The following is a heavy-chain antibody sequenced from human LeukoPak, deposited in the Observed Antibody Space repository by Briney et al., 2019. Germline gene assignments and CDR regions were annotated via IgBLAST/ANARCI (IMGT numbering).Heavy chain of an antibody. V-gene: IGHV3-21*01. J-gene: IGHJ4*02. CDR2: ISSSSTYM. CDR3: ARDRGSGWHTFDY. Sequence: KSGGSLRLSCAASGFTFSSYYMSWVRQAPGKGLEWVSSISSSSTYMFYADSVRGRFTISRDNAKNSLYLQMNSLRAEDTAVYYCARDRGSGWHTFDYWGQGTLVTVSS. D-gene: IGHD6-19*01. CDR1: GFTFSSYY.